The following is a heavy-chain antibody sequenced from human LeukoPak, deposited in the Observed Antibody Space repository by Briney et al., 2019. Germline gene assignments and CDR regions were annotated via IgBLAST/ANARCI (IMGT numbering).Heavy chain of an antibody. CDR3: ARDQFQLLYFDY. Sequence: TGGSLRLSCAASGFTFSSYTMHWVRQAPGKGLEWVAMTSYDGSNNYYADSVKGRFTISRDNSKNTLYLQMNSLRAEDTAVYYCARDQFQLLYFDYWGQGTLVTVSS. J-gene: IGHJ4*02. CDR2: TSYDGSNN. D-gene: IGHD2-2*01. CDR1: GFTFSSYT. V-gene: IGHV3-30-3*01.